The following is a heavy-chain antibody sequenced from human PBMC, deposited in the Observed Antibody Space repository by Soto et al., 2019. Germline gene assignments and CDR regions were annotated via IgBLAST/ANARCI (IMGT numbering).Heavy chain of an antibody. D-gene: IGHD7-27*01. Sequence: TLSLTCAVSSGSISSSNWWSWVRQPPGKGLEWIGEIYHSGSTNYNPSLKSRVTISVDKSKNQFSLKLSSVTAADTAVYYCARSPLGSAYAFDIWGQGTMVTVSS. CDR3: ARSPLGSAYAFDI. CDR1: SGSISSSNW. V-gene: IGHV4-4*02. CDR2: IYHSGST. J-gene: IGHJ3*02.